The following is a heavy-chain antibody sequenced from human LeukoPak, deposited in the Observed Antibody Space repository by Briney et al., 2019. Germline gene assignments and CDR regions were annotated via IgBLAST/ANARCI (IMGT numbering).Heavy chain of an antibody. CDR2: ITSSGSTI. D-gene: IGHD6-19*01. CDR1: GFTFSDYY. J-gene: IGHJ6*02. CDR3: ARADTSSGWYSPNYYGMDV. V-gene: IGHV3-11*04. Sequence: PGGSLRLSCAASGFTFSDYYMSWIRQAPGKGLEWVSYITSSGSTIYYADSVKGRFTISRDNAKNSLYLQMNSLRAEDTAVYYCARADTSSGWYSPNYYGMDVWGQGTTVTVSS.